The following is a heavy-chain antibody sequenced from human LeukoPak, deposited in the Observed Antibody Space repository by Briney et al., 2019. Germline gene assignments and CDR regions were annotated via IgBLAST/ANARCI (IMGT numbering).Heavy chain of an antibody. V-gene: IGHV4-34*01. D-gene: IGHD3-16*02. CDR1: GGSFSGYY. CDR2: INHSGST. J-gene: IGHJ5*02. Sequence: SETLSLTCAVYGGSFSGYYWSWIRQPPGKGLEWIGEINHSGSTNYNPSLKSRVTISVDTSKNQFSLKLSSVTAADTAVYCCARGPRPNYVWGSYRSARNWFDPWGQGTLVTVSS. CDR3: ARGPRPNYVWGSYRSARNWFDP.